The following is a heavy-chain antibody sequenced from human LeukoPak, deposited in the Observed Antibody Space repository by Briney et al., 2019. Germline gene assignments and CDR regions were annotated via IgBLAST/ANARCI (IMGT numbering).Heavy chain of an antibody. J-gene: IGHJ4*02. CDR2: INPNSGGT. CDR3: ARVDDKFWSGYYLFDY. Sequence: ASVKVSCKASGYTFTSYYMHWVRQAPGQGLEWMGWINPNSGGTNYAQKFQGRVTMTRDTSISTAYMELSRLRSDDTAVYYCARVDDKFWSGYYLFDYWGQGTLVTVSS. D-gene: IGHD3-3*01. V-gene: IGHV1-2*02. CDR1: GYTFTSYY.